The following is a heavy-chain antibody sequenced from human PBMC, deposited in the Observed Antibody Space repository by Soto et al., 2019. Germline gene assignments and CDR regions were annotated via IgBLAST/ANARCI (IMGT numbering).Heavy chain of an antibody. Sequence: VKXSCKASGYTFTAYKIHWVRQAPGQGLEWMGWINPNSGGTDYAQKFQGRVTMTRDTSISTAYMELSRLTSEDTAVYYCAPATMTFDYWGQGALVTVSS. V-gene: IGHV1-2*02. CDR3: APATMTFDY. CDR2: INPNSGGT. D-gene: IGHD2-2*01. CDR1: GYTFTAYK. J-gene: IGHJ4*02.